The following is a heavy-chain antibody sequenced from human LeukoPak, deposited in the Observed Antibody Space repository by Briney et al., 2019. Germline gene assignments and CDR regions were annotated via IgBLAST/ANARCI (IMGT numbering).Heavy chain of an antibody. V-gene: IGHV4-34*01. J-gene: IGHJ4*02. Sequence: SETLSLTCAVYGGSFSGYYWSWIRQPPGKGLEWIGEINHSGSTNYNPSLKSRVTISVDTSKNQFSLKLSSVTAADTAVYYCARTRNYDILTENYYFDYWGQGTLVTVSS. CDR1: GGSFSGYY. CDR2: INHSGST. CDR3: ARTRNYDILTENYYFDY. D-gene: IGHD3-9*01.